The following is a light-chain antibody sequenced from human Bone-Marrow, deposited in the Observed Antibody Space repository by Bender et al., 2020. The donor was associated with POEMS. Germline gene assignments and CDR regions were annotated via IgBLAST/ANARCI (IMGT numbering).Light chain of an antibody. CDR1: GSYFGHFIL. V-gene: IGLV2-23*01. CDR2: EGS. CDR3: CSYAGSNTLV. J-gene: IGLJ2*01. Sequence: QSALTQPASVSGSLGQSITISCTGTGSYFGHFILVSWYQHHPDKAPKLMIYEGSKRPSGVSNRFSASKSGNTASLTISGLQAEDEADYHCCSYAGSNTLVFGGGTKLTVL.